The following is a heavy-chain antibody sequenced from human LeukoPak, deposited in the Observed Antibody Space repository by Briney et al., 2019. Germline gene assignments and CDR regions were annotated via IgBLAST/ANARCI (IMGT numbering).Heavy chain of an antibody. Sequence: GGSLRLSCAASGFRFSSYAMNWIRQAPGKGLEWVSGISGSAVTTYYADSVKGRFTISRDNSKNTLYLQMNSLRAEDTAVYYCARDRSSYDFWSGYSYYFDYWGQGTLVTVSS. J-gene: IGHJ4*02. CDR2: ISGSAVTT. V-gene: IGHV3-23*01. CDR3: ARDRSSYDFWSGYSYYFDY. CDR1: GFRFSSYA. D-gene: IGHD3-3*01.